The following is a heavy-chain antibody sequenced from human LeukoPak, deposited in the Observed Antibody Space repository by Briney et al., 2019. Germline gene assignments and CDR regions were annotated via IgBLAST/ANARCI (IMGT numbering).Heavy chain of an antibody. CDR2: IYYSGST. Sequence: SETLSLTCTVSGGSIGSYYWSWIRQPPGKGLEWIGYIYYSGSTNYNPSLKSRVTISVDTSKNQFSLKLSSVTAADTAVYYCARDRELGFDYWGQGTLVTVSS. D-gene: IGHD1-26*01. J-gene: IGHJ4*02. CDR3: ARDRELGFDY. CDR1: GGSIGSYY. V-gene: IGHV4-59*01.